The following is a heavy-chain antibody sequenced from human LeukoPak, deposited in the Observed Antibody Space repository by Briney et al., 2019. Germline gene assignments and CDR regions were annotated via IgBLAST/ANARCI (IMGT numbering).Heavy chain of an antibody. Sequence: SQTLSLTCAISGDSVSSNTATWDWVRQSPSRGLEWLGRTYYRSKWYNDFGASVKSRLTINPDTSKNQFSLQLNSVTPEDTAVYYCARGGENWFDAWGQGTLVTVSS. CDR3: ARGGENWFDA. CDR2: TYYRSKWYN. J-gene: IGHJ5*02. V-gene: IGHV6-1*01. CDR1: GDSVSSNTAT.